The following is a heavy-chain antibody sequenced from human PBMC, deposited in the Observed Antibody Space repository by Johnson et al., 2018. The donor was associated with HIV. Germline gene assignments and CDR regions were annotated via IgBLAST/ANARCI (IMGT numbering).Heavy chain of an antibody. CDR1: GFTFSNAW. D-gene: IGHD3-10*01. CDR3: TTDLRLLWFRFKEAFDI. V-gene: IGHV3-15*01. CDR2: IKSKTDGGTT. Sequence: MQLVESGGGVVQPGRSLRLSCAASGFTFSNAWMSWVRQAPGKGLEWVGRIKSKTDGGTTDYAAPVKGRFTISRDDSKNTLYLQMNSLKTEDTAVYYCTTDLRLLWFRFKEAFDIWGQGTMVTVSS. J-gene: IGHJ3*02.